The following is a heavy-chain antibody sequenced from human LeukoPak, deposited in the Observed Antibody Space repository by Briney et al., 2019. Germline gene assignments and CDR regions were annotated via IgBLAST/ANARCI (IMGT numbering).Heavy chain of an antibody. Sequence: SETLSLTCAGYGGSFSGYYWSWIRQPRGKGREGIGEINHSGSTNYNPSLKSRVTISVDTSKNQFSLKLSSVTAADTAVYYCAREPDYGGKRAFDIWGQGTMVTVSS. D-gene: IGHD4-23*01. V-gene: IGHV4-34*01. CDR2: INHSGST. J-gene: IGHJ3*02. CDR1: GGSFSGYY. CDR3: AREPDYGGKRAFDI.